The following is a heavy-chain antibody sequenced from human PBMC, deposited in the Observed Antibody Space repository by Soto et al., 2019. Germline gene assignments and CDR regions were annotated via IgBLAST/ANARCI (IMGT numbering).Heavy chain of an antibody. V-gene: IGHV3-74*01. CDR2: INSDGSST. D-gene: IGHD3-3*01. CDR1: GFIFSNSW. CDR3: ARDWSGPGNSAYYYYNMDV. Sequence: EVQLVESGGGLVQPGGSLRLSCAASGFIFSNSWMHWLRQAPGKGLVWVSRINSDGSSTDYADSVKGRFTISRDNAKNTLYLQMNSPRAEDTALYYCARDWSGPGNSAYYYYNMDVWGKGTTVTVSS. J-gene: IGHJ6*03.